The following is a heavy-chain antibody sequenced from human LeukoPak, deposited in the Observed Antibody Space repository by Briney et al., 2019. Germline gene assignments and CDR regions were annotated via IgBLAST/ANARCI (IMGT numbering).Heavy chain of an antibody. CDR2: ISSGSTNI. CDR1: VFIYNNYY. D-gene: IGHD5-12*01. J-gene: IGHJ6*02. Sequence: GGPLRLSCTPWVFIYNNYYKNWLRQAPGKGLEWVSSISSGSTNIYYADSVRGRFIISRDNAKKSLYLQMNSLRAEDTAMYYCARDKIVATISYFYGMDVWGQGTTVTVSS. V-gene: IGHV3-21*01. CDR3: ARDKIVATISYFYGMDV.